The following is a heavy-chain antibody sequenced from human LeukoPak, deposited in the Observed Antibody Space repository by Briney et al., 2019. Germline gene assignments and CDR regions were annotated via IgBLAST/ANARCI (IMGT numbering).Heavy chain of an antibody. CDR3: ARARTYSSSWYFNY. J-gene: IGHJ4*02. CDR1: GGSISSYY. V-gene: IGHV4-59*08. CDR2: IYYSGST. Sequence: SETLSLTCTVSGGSISSYYWSWIRQPPGKGLEWIGYIYYSGSTNYNPSLKSRVTMSVDTSKNQFSLKLSSVTAADTAVYYCARARTYSSSWYFNYWGQGTLVTVSS. D-gene: IGHD6-13*01.